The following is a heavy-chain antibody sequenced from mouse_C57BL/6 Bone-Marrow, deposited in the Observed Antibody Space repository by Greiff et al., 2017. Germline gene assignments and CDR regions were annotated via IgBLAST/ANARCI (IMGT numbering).Heavy chain of an antibody. J-gene: IGHJ3*01. V-gene: IGHV5-6*01. D-gene: IGHD2-3*01. CDR1: GFTFSSYG. CDR2: ISSGGSYT. Sequence: EVKLMESGGDLVKPGGSLKLSCAASGFTFSSYGMSWVRQTPDKRLEWVATISSGGSYTYYPDSVKGRFTISRDNAKNTLYLQMSSLKSEDTAMYYCARSFYDWFAYWGQGTLVTVSA. CDR3: ARSFYDWFAY.